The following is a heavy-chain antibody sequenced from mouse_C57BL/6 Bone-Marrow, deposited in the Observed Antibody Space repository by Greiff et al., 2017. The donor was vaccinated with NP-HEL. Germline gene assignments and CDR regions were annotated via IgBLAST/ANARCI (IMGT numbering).Heavy chain of an antibody. CDR3: ARDRRRYFDV. CDR2: INYDGSST. Sequence: EVKVVESEGGLVQPGSSMKLSCTASGFTFSDYYMAWVRQVPEKGLEWVANINYDGSSTYYLDSLKSRFIISRDNAKNILYLQMSSLKSEDTATYYCARDRRRYFDVWGTGTTVTVSS. V-gene: IGHV5-16*01. J-gene: IGHJ1*03. CDR1: GFTFSDYY.